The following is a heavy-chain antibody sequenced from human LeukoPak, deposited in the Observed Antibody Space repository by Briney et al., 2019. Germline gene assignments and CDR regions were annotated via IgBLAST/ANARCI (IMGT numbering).Heavy chain of an antibody. Sequence: SETLSLTCAVYGGSFKDYSWIWIRQPPGKGLEWIGEINHYGGTNYNPSLKSRVTISQDTSKSQFSLNLKFMTVADTAVCYCARGRETPKYFSRVGGGFFDFWGQGGLVTVSS. J-gene: IGHJ4*02. CDR2: INHYGGT. CDR1: GGSFKDYS. D-gene: IGHD3-16*01. CDR3: ARGRETPKYFSRVGGGFFDF. V-gene: IGHV4-34*01.